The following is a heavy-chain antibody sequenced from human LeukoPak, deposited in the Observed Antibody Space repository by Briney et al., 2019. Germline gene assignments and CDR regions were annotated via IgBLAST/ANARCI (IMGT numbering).Heavy chain of an antibody. CDR1: GGSISSSSYY. CDR2: IYYSGST. J-gene: IGHJ6*03. V-gene: IGHV4-39*07. CDR3: ARDGDSTGYYYMDV. D-gene: IGHD4-17*01. Sequence: SETLSLTCTVPGGSISSSSYYWGWIRQPPGKGLEWIGSIYYSGSTYYNPSLKSRVTISVDTSKNQFSLKLSSVTAADTAVYYCARDGDSTGYYYMDVWGKGTTVTVSS.